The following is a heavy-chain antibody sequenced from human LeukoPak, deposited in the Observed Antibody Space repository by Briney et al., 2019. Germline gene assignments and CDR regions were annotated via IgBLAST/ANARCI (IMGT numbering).Heavy chain of an antibody. Sequence: SETLSLTCAVYGGSFSGYYWSWIRQPPGKGLEWIGEINHSGSTNYNPSLKSRVTTSVDTSKNQFSLKLSSVTAADTAVYFCARGPYSYDSSGAFDIWGQGTMVTVSS. CDR2: INHSGST. V-gene: IGHV4-34*01. CDR1: GGSFSGYY. D-gene: IGHD3-22*01. CDR3: ARGPYSYDSSGAFDI. J-gene: IGHJ3*02.